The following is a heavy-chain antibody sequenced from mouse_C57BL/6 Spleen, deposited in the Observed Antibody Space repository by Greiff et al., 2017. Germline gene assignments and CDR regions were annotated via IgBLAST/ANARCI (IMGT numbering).Heavy chain of an antibody. CDR2: ISTYYGDA. V-gene: IGHV1-67*01. D-gene: IGHD2-10*01. Sequence: VKLVASGPELVRPGVSVKISCKGSGYTFTDYALHWVKQSHAKSLAWIGVISTYYGDASSHQKFKDKATMTVDKSSRTVYMERDRLTSDDSAVYYCARSYFPDLDYWGQGTTLTVSS. J-gene: IGHJ2*01. CDR1: GYTFTDYA. CDR3: ARSYFPDLDY.